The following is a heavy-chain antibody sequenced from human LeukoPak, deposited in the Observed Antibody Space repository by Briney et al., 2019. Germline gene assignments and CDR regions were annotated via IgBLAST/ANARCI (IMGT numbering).Heavy chain of an antibody. V-gene: IGHV3-30*03. D-gene: IGHD3-10*01. CDR3: ARDLGGWSARTWFGGYLDY. J-gene: IGHJ4*02. CDR1: GFTFSSYG. CDR2: ISYDGSDK. Sequence: GRSLRLSCAASGFTFSSYGMHWVRQAPGKGLEWVAVISYDGSDKYYTDSVKGRFTISRDNSKNTLYLQMNSLRVEDTAVYYCARDLGGWSARTWFGGYLDYWGQGTLVTVSS.